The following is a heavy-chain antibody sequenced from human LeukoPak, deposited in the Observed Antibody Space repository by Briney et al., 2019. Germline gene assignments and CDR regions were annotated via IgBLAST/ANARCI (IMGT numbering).Heavy chain of an antibody. J-gene: IGHJ4*02. V-gene: IGHV2-5*01. CDR2: IYSNDDK. D-gene: IGHD6-6*01. CDR3: ALSTSTSSVITFDY. CDR1: GGSISSYYW. Sequence: TLSLTCAVSGGSISSYYWSWIRQPPGKGLEWLAVIYSNDDKRYSSSLKTRLTITKDTSKNQVVLTVTNMDPVDTATYSCALSTSTSSVITFDYWGQGALVTVSS.